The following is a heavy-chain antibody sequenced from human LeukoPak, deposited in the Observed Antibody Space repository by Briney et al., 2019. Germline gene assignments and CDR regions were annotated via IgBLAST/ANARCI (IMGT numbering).Heavy chain of an antibody. Sequence: ASVKVSCKASGYTFTSYYMHWVRQAPGQGLEWMGIINPSGGSTSYAQKFQGRVTPTRDMPTSTDYMELSSLRSEDTAVYYCARDNSVEDTAWWFDPWGQGTLVTVSS. D-gene: IGHD4-23*01. CDR3: ARDNSVEDTAWWFDP. V-gene: IGHV1-46*01. CDR1: GYTFTSYY. J-gene: IGHJ5*02. CDR2: INPSGGST.